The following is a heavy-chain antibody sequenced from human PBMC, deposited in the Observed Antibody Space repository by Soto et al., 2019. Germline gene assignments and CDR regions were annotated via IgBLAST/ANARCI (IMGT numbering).Heavy chain of an antibody. CDR2: ISSSSSTI. D-gene: IGHD4-17*01. J-gene: IGHJ6*02. CDR1: GFTFSSYS. V-gene: IGHV3-48*01. Sequence: EVQLVESGGGLVQPGGSLRLSCAASGFTFSSYSMNWVRQAPGKGLEWVSYISSSSSTIYYADSVKGRFTISRDNAKNSLYLQMNSLRAEDTAVYYCAQYTVTTYYYGMDVWGQGTTVTVSS. CDR3: AQYTVTTYYYGMDV.